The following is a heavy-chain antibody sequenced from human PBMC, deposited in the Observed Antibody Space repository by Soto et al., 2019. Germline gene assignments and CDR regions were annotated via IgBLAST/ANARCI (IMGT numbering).Heavy chain of an antibody. J-gene: IGHJ4*02. D-gene: IGHD2-21*02. CDR3: ARDLRLDS. CDR2: IYQSGTP. CDR1: GGSISSGGYS. V-gene: IGHV4-31*03. Sequence: PXXTLSLTCTVSGGSISSGGYSWNWIRQYPGKGLEWIAYIYQSGTPYYNPSLKSRATISIDRSKNQFSLMLDSVTAADTAVYYCARDLRLDSWGPGTLVTVSS.